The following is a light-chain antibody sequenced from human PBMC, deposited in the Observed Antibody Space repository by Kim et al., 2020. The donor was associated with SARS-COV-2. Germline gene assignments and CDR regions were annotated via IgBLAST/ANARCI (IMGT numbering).Light chain of an antibody. Sequence: GERAAPSCGASNGGSSTSFAGCQQIPGQAPTLLIYGASSRATTIPARFSGSGSVTKFSLTISRREPEDFSVYYCQQYSDFGGFTFGPGTKVDIK. CDR1: NGGSSTS. V-gene: IGKV3-20*01. CDR2: GAS. J-gene: IGKJ3*01. CDR3: QQYSDFGGFT.